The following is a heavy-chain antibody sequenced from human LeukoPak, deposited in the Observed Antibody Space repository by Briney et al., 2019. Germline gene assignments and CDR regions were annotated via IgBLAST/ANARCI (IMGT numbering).Heavy chain of an antibody. CDR2: IYTSGST. CDR1: GGSISSYY. D-gene: IGHD3-3*01. J-gene: IGHJ4*02. CDR3: ARDASNDFWSGYPALGY. Sequence: PSETLSLTCTVSGGSISSYYWSWIRQPAGKGLEWIGRIYTSGSTNYNPSLKSRVTMSVDTSKNQFSLKLSSVTAADTTVYYCARDASNDFWSGYPALGYWGQGTLVTVSS. V-gene: IGHV4-4*07.